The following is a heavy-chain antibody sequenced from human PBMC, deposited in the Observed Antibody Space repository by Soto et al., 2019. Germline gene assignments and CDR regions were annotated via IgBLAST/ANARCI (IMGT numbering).Heavy chain of an antibody. J-gene: IGHJ3*02. D-gene: IGHD2-8*02. Sequence: GSLRLSCAASGFICSSYDMSWVRQAPGKGLEWVSTILVDGRTFYVDSVKGRFTISRDSSKNTVYLQMNSLTAGDTALYYCAKATATGGGAFDICGQGTMVTVS. CDR3: AKATATGGGAFDI. CDR2: ILVDGRT. CDR1: GFICSSYD. V-gene: IGHV3-23*01.